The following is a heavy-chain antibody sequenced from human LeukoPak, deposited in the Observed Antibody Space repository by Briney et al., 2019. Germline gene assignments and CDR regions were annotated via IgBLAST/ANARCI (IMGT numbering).Heavy chain of an antibody. D-gene: IGHD6-19*01. CDR1: GYTFTGYY. CDR2: INPNSDVT. J-gene: IGHJ3*01. CDR3: ARDRVLAGTNVDAFDF. V-gene: IGHV1-2*02. Sequence: ASVKVSCKASGYTFTGYYIHWVRQAPGQGLEWMGWINPNSDVTNYAQTFQGRVTMTRDTSISTAYMELRRLRSDDTAAYYCARDRVLAGTNVDAFDFWGQGTMVTVSS.